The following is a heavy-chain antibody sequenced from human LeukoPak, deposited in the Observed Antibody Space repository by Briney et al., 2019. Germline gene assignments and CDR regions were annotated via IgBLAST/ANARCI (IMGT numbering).Heavy chain of an antibody. Sequence: PGGSLRLSCAASGFTVSSNYMSWVRQAPGKGLEWVSVIYSGGSAYYADSVKGRFTISRDNSKNTLYLQMNSLRAEDTAVYYCASSAAWWSAFDYWGQGTLVTVSS. CDR3: ASSAAWWSAFDY. CDR2: IYSGGSA. V-gene: IGHV3-53*01. J-gene: IGHJ4*02. D-gene: IGHD2-15*01. CDR1: GFTVSSNY.